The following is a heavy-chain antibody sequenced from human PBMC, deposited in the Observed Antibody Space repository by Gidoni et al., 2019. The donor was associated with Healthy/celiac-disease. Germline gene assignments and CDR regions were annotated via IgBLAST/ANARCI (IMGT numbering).Heavy chain of an antibody. CDR1: GFTFSSYA. Sequence: EVELLESGGGLVQPGGSLRLSCAAYGFTFSSYAMSWVRQAPGKGLEWVSAISGSGGSTYYADSVKGRFTISRDNAKNTLYLQMNSLRAEDTAVYYCAKDRLPTVVTLEGDWFDPWGQGTLVTVSS. J-gene: IGHJ5*02. CDR2: ISGSGGST. CDR3: AKDRLPTVVTLEGDWFDP. V-gene: IGHV3-23*01. D-gene: IGHD4-17*01.